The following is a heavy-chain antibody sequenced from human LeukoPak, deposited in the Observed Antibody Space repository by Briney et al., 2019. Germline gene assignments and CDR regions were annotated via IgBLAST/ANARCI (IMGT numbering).Heavy chain of an antibody. CDR2: ISGSDGST. Sequence: PGGSLRLSCAASEFTFTSYELNWVRQAPGKGLEWVSAISGSDGSTYYADSVKGRFTISRDNSKNTLYLQMNSLRAEDTAVYYCAKAGDYSYFDYWGQGTLVTVSS. J-gene: IGHJ4*02. CDR1: EFTFTSYE. V-gene: IGHV3-23*01. D-gene: IGHD4-11*01. CDR3: AKAGDYSYFDY.